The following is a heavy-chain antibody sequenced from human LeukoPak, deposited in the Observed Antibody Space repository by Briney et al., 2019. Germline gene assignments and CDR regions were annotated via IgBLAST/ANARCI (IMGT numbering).Heavy chain of an antibody. CDR2: IYFDGSNK. CDR3: ARDRDSGGRQGYYFDY. D-gene: IGHD3-10*01. V-gene: IGHV3-33*01. Sequence: QSGGSLRLSCAASGFTFSSYGMHWVRQAPGKGLEWVAIIYFDGSNKYYADSVKGRFTISRDNSKSTLYLQMNSLRAEDTALYYCARDRDSGGRQGYYFDYWGQGTLVTVSS. J-gene: IGHJ4*02. CDR1: GFTFSSYG.